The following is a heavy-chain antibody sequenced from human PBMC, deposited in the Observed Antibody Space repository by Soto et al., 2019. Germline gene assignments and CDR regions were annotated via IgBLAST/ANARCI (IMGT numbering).Heavy chain of an antibody. J-gene: IGHJ6*02. CDR2: ISGYNGNT. CDR1: GYTFTSYG. V-gene: IGHV1-18*01. Sequence: QVQLVQSGAEVKKPGASVKVSCRASGYTFTSYGISWVRQAPGQGLEWMGWISGYNGNTNYAQKVQGRVTMTTDISKRTAYMEVRSLRFDDTAVYYCAREGYFNSTPFYVGGGFGMDVWGQGTTVTVSS. D-gene: IGHD2-2*01. CDR3: AREGYFNSTPFYVGGGFGMDV.